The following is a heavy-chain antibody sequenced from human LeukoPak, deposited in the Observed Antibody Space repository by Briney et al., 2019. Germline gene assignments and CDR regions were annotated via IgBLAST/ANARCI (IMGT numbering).Heavy chain of an antibody. D-gene: IGHD3-10*01. J-gene: IGHJ4*02. CDR3: ARDIYGSGSYPLYYFDY. Sequence: GASVKVPCKASGYTFTSYYMHWVRQAPGQGLEWMGIINPSGGSTSYAQKFQGRVTMTRDTSTSTVYMELSSLRSEDTAVYYCARDIYGSGSYPLYYFDYWGQGTLVTVSS. V-gene: IGHV1-46*03. CDR1: GYTFTSYY. CDR2: INPSGGST.